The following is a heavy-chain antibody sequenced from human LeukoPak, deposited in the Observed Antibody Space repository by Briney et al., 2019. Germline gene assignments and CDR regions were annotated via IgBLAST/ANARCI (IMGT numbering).Heavy chain of an antibody. CDR1: GYTFTSYG. CDR2: ISAYNGNT. CDR3: ARDERDSSSSGVELDY. D-gene: IGHD6-6*01. V-gene: IGHV1-18*01. J-gene: IGHJ4*02. Sequence: ASVKVSCKASGYTFTSYGISWVRQAPGQGLEWMGWISAYNGNTNYAQKLQGRVTMTTDTSTSTAYMELRSLRSDDTAVYYCARDERDSSSSGVELDYWGQGTLVTVSS.